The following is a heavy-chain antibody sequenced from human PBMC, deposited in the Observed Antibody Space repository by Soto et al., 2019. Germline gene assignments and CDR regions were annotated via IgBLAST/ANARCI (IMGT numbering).Heavy chain of an antibody. V-gene: IGHV3-23*01. CDR1: GFTFSSYA. CDR3: AKDLKPPAYYDFWSGYYPIPDAFDI. Sequence: GGSLRLSCAASGFTFSSYAMSWVRQAPGKGLEWVSAISGSGGSTYYADSVKGRFTISRDNSKNTLYLQMNSLRAEDTAVYYCAKDLKPPAYYDFWSGYYPIPDAFDIWGQRTMVTVSS. D-gene: IGHD3-3*01. J-gene: IGHJ3*02. CDR2: ISGSGGST.